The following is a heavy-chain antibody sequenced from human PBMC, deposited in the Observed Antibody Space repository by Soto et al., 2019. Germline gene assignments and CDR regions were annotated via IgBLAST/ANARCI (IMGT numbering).Heavy chain of an antibody. V-gene: IGHV1-69*01. D-gene: IGHD4-17*01. CDR3: AVSHDYGDYAFWFDP. J-gene: IGHJ5*02. CDR1: GGTFSSYA. CDR2: IIPIFGTA. Sequence: QVQLVQSGAEVKKPGSSVKVSCKASGGTFSSYAISWVRQAPGHGLEWMGGIIPIFGTANYAQKFQGRVTITADESTSTAYMELSSLRSEDTAVYYCAVSHDYGDYAFWFDPWGQGTLVTVSS.